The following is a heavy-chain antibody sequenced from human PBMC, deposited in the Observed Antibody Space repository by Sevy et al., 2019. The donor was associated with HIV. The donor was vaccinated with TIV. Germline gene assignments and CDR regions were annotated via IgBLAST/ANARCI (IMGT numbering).Heavy chain of an antibody. CDR3: AGENAWGRGYS. V-gene: IGHV4-59*08. Sequence: SETLSLTCTVSGGSITSHNWNWIRQPPGKGLEWIANIYYNGHINYNPSLKSRVTLSLDTSKNQFSMRLSSVTAADTAMYYCAGENAWGRGYSWGQGTLVTVSS. CDR1: GGSITSHN. J-gene: IGHJ4*02. D-gene: IGHD1-26*01. CDR2: IYYNGHI.